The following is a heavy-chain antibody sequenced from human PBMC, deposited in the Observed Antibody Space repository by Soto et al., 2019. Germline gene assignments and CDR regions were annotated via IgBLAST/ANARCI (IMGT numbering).Heavy chain of an antibody. CDR2: INLCGMT. CDR3: ARGYHYYSSTSCPFAY. CDR1: GGSFSGYY. D-gene: IGHD2-2*01. J-gene: IGHJ4*01. Sequence: QVQLQQWGAGLLTPSETLSLTCAVYGGSFSGYYWSWIRQPPGKGLEGIGEINLCGMTNYNPALKSRVTIAVDTSKNQFARKLSSVTAADTAVYYGARGYHYYSSTSCPFAYWGHETLVTVSS. V-gene: IGHV4-34*01.